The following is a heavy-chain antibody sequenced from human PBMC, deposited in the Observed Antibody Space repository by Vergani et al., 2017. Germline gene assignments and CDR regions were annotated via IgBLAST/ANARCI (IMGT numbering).Heavy chain of an antibody. Sequence: QVQLVQSGAEVKKPGASVKVSCKASGYTFTSYGISWVRQAPGQGLEWMGWISAYNGNTNYAQKFQGRVTMTRDTSISTAYMELSRLRSDDTAVYYCARQSEIAVAGTYYFDYWGQGTLVTVSS. D-gene: IGHD6-19*01. CDR3: ARQSEIAVAGTYYFDY. CDR1: GYTFTSYG. CDR2: ISAYNGNT. J-gene: IGHJ4*02. V-gene: IGHV1-18*01.